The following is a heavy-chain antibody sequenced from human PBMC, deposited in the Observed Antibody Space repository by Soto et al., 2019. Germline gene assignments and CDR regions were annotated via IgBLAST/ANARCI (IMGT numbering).Heavy chain of an antibody. CDR1: GFTFDDYA. CDR2: ISWNSGSI. D-gene: IGHD3-16*01. Sequence: PGGSLRLSCAASGFTFDDYAMHWVRQAPGKGLEWVSGISWNSGSIDYADYVKGRFAISRCNAQYSLYLQMNSLRAEDTARYYCAILDYVGNWFDPLGHGTLITVSS. J-gene: IGHJ5*02. CDR3: AILDYVGNWFDP. V-gene: IGHV3-9*01.